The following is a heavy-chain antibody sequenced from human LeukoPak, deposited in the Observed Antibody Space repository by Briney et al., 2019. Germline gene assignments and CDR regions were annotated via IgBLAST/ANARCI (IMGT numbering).Heavy chain of an antibody. CDR1: GFTFTNYA. CDR2: IRGSGEGT. V-gene: IGHV3-23*01. D-gene: IGHD4-17*01. Sequence: PGGSLRLSCEGSGFTFTNYALTWVRQAPGKGLEWISSIRGSGEGTSYADSVKGRFTMSRDNSKSTLYLQMNSLRAGDTAVYYCGRDPNGDYVGAFDFWGQGTLVTVSS. CDR3: GRDPNGDYVGAFDF. J-gene: IGHJ3*01.